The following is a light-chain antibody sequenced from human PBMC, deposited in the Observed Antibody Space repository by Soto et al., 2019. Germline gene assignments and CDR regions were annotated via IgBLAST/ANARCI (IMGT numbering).Light chain of an antibody. Sequence: DIQMTQSPSTLSASVGARVTITCRASQSISNWLAWYQHKPGKPPKVLIYKASTLESGVASRFSGSGSGTEFTLTISSLQPDDFAIYYCQQYQSYWSFGQGTKVEVK. J-gene: IGKJ1*01. V-gene: IGKV1-5*03. CDR3: QQYQSYWS. CDR1: QSISNW. CDR2: KAS.